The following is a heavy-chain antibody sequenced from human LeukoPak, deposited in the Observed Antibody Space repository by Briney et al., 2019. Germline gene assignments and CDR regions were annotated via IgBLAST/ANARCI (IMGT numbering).Heavy chain of an antibody. V-gene: IGHV1-69*05. CDR2: IIPIFGTA. CDR3: ARDHGGSSTPGAFDI. Sequence: GASVKVSCKASGGTFSSYAISWVRQAPGQGLEWMGGIIPIFGTANYAQKFQGRVTITTDESTSTAYMELSSLRSEDTAVYYCARDHGGSSTPGAFDIWGQGTMVTVSS. CDR1: GGTFSSYA. D-gene: IGHD1-26*01. J-gene: IGHJ3*02.